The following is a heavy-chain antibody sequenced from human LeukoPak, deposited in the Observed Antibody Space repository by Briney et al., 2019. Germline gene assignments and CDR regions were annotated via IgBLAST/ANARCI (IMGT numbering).Heavy chain of an antibody. J-gene: IGHJ4*02. V-gene: IGHV3-15*01. Sequence: PGGSPRLSCAASGFTFSSYAMSWVRQAPGKGLEWVGRIKRKSDGGATDYAAPVKGRFTISRDDSKNTLYLQMNSLKTEDTALYYCTKEDYGNYVSPHWGQGTLVTVSS. D-gene: IGHD4-11*01. CDR3: TKEDYGNYVSPH. CDR2: IKRKSDGGAT. CDR1: GFTFSSYA.